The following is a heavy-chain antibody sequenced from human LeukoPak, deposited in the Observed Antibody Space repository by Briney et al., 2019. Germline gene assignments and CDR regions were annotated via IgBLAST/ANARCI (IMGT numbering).Heavy chain of an antibody. V-gene: IGHV1-3*01. CDR3: ARDSVSYSSGWYGSGDY. CDR2: INAGNGNT. Sequence: ASVKVSCKASGYTFTSYAMHWVRQAPGQRLEWMGWINAGNGNTKYSQKFQGRVTITRDTSASTAYMELSSLRSEDTAVYYCARDSVSYSSGWYGSGDYWGQGTLVTVSS. D-gene: IGHD6-19*01. J-gene: IGHJ4*02. CDR1: GYTFTSYA.